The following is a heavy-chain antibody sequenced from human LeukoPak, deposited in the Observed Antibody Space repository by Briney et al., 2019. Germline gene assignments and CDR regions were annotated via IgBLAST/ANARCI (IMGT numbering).Heavy chain of an antibody. CDR3: ASLVVVAADGMDV. V-gene: IGHV1-69*13. CDR2: IIPIFGTA. CDR1: GGTFSSYA. D-gene: IGHD2-15*01. J-gene: IGHJ6*02. Sequence: XASVKVSCKASGGTFSSYAISWVRQAPGQGLEWMGGIIPIFGTANYAQKFQGRVTITADESTSTAYMELSSLRSEDTAVYYCASLVVVAADGMDVWGQGTTVTVSS.